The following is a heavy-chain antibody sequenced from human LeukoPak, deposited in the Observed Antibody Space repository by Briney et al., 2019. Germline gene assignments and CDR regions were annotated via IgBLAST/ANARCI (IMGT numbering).Heavy chain of an antibody. D-gene: IGHD1-26*01. CDR3: ATAALITGGSFNY. CDR1: GGSISSTSYY. Sequence: PSETLSLTCTVSGGSISSTSYYWGWIRQPPGKGLEWLGNIYYSGSTYYNPSLKSRVTISVDTSKNQFSLRLSSVTAADTAVYYCATAALITGGSFNYWGQGTLVTVSS. J-gene: IGHJ4*02. CDR2: IYYSGST. V-gene: IGHV4-39*07.